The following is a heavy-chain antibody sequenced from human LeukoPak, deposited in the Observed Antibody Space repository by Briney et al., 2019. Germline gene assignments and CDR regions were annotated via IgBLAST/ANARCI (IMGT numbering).Heavy chain of an antibody. CDR3: ARVGPGVVISPKKNWFDP. Sequence: SQTLSLTCTVSGGSISSGGYYWSWIRQHPGKGLEWIGYIYYSGSTYYNPSLKSRVTVSVDTSKNQFSLKLSSVTAADTAVYYCARVGPGVVISPKKNWFDPWGQGTLVTVSS. CDR1: GGSISSGGYY. D-gene: IGHD3-3*01. V-gene: IGHV4-31*03. J-gene: IGHJ5*02. CDR2: IYYSGST.